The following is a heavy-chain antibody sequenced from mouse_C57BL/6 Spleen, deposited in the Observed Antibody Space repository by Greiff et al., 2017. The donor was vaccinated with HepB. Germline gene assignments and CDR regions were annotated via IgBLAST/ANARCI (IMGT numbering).Heavy chain of an antibody. CDR1: GFSFNTYA. D-gene: IGHD3-3*01. CDR3: VRHGGDDFDY. Sequence: EVQLVESGGGLVQPKGSLKLSCAASGFSFNTYAMNWVRQAPGKGLEWVARIRSKSNNYATYYADSVKDRFTISRDDSESMLYLQMNNLKTEDTAMYYCVRHGGDDFDYWGQGTTLTVSS. V-gene: IGHV10-1*01. CDR2: IRSKSNNYAT. J-gene: IGHJ2*01.